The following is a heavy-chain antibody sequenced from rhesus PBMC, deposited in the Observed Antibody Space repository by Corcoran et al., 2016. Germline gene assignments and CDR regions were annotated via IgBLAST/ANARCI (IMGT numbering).Heavy chain of an antibody. CDR3: AREDSSGAFDY. CDR1: GGSICGYYS. CDR2: IYGNRATT. Sequence: QVKLQQWGEGLVKPSETLSLTCAVSGGSICGYYSWTWIRQPAGKGLEWIGYIYGNRATTNYNPTLKNRVTISKDTSKNQFSLKLSSVTAADTAVYYCAREDSSGAFDYWGQGVLVTVSS. V-gene: IGHV4-73*01. J-gene: IGHJ4*01. D-gene: IGHD6-31*01.